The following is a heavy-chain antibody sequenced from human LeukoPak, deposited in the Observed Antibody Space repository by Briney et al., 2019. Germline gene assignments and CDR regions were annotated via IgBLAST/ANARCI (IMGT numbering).Heavy chain of an antibody. D-gene: IGHD6-6*01. J-gene: IGHJ6*03. V-gene: IGHV1-69*05. Sequence: GASVKVSCKASGGTFSSYAISWVRQAPGQGLEWMGGIIPIFGTANYAQKFQGRVTITTDESTSTAYMELSSLRSEDTAVYYCARGGSSSSYYYYYMDVWGKGTTVTVSS. CDR2: IIPIFGTA. CDR3: ARGGSSSSYYYYYMDV. CDR1: GGTFSSYA.